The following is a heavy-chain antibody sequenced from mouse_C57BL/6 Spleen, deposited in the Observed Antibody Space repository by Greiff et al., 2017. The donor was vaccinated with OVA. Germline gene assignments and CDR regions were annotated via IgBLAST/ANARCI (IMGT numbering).Heavy chain of an antibody. CDR2: IYPRSGNT. Sequence: QVQLQQSGAELARPGASVKLSCKASGYTFTSYGISWVKQRTGQGLEWIGEIYPRSGNTYYNEKFKGKATLTADKSSSTAYMELRSLTSEDSAVYFCARVSYGSSYRLGYFDVWGTGATVTVSS. D-gene: IGHD1-1*01. CDR3: ARVSYGSSYRLGYFDV. V-gene: IGHV1-81*01. CDR1: GYTFTSYG. J-gene: IGHJ1*03.